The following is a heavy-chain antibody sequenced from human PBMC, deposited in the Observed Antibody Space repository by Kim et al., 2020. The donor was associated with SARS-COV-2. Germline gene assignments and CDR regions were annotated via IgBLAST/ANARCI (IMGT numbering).Heavy chain of an antibody. D-gene: IGHD7-27*01. CDR3: AATATGGEMGQGWFDP. Sequence: ASVKVSCKASGYTFTSYAMHWVRQAPGQRLEWMGWINAGNGNTKYSQKFQGRVTITRDTSASTAYMELSSLRSEDTAVYYCAATATGGEMGQGWFDPWGQGTLVTVSS. J-gene: IGHJ5*02. CDR2: INAGNGNT. V-gene: IGHV1-3*01. CDR1: GYTFTSYA.